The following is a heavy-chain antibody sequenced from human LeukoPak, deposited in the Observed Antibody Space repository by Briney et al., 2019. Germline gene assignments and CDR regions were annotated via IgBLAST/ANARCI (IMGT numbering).Heavy chain of an antibody. Sequence: ASVKVSCKASGYTFISYGISWVRQAPGQGLEWMGWISAYNGNTNYAQKLQGRVTMTTDTSTSTAYMELRSLRSDDTAVYYCARGVWFGESSHYYYYYGMDVWGKGTTVTVSS. J-gene: IGHJ6*04. V-gene: IGHV1-18*04. CDR3: ARGVWFGESSHYYYYYGMDV. CDR2: ISAYNGNT. CDR1: GYTFISYG. D-gene: IGHD3-10*01.